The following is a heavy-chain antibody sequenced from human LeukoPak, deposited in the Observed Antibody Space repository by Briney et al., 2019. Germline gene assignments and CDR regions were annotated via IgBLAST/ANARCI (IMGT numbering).Heavy chain of an antibody. V-gene: IGHV3-23*01. CDR1: GFXFNNYA. CDR3: ARLSTIVVVVAATPVDWFDP. J-gene: IGHJ5*02. Sequence: GGSLRLSCAASGFXFNNYAISWVRQAPGKGLEWVSFISGGGGSTYYADSVKGRFTISRDNAKNSLYLQMNSLRAEDTAVYYCARLSTIVVVVAATPVDWFDPWGQGTLVTVSS. D-gene: IGHD2-15*01. CDR2: ISGGGGST.